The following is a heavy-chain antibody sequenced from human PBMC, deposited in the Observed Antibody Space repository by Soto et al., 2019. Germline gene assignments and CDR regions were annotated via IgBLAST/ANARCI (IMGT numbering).Heavy chain of an antibody. CDR2: ISSSSSYI. CDR1: GFTFSSYS. Sequence: EVQLVESGGGLVKPGGSLRLSCAASGFTFSSYSMNWVRRAPGKGLEWVSSISSSSSYIYYANSVKGRFTISRDNAKNSLYLQMNSLRAEDTAVYYCASRYCSSTSCSTRGWFDPWGQGTLVTVSS. J-gene: IGHJ5*02. CDR3: ASRYCSSTSCSTRGWFDP. V-gene: IGHV3-21*01. D-gene: IGHD2-2*01.